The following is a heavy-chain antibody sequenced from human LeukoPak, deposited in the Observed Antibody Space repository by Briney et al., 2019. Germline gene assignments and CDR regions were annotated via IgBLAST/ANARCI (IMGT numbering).Heavy chain of an antibody. D-gene: IGHD2-2*02. CDR1: GGSISSSSYY. CDR2: IYYSGST. V-gene: IGHV4-39*01. CDR3: ARQTADCSSTSCYTWGYYYYYYMDV. J-gene: IGHJ6*03. Sequence: PSETLSLTCTVSGGSISSSSYYWGWIRQPPGKGLEWIGSIYYSGSTYYNPSLKSRVTISVDTSKNQFSLKLSSVTAADTAVYYCARQTADCSSTSCYTWGYYYYYYMDVWGKGTTVTVSS.